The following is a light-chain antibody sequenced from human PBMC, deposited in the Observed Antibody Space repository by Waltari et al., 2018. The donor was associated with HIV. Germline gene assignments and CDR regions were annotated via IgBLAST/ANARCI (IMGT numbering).Light chain of an antibody. CDR2: EVT. J-gene: IGLJ2*01. V-gene: IGLV2-14*01. CDR1: SSHVGGSNY. Sequence: QAALTQPASVSGSPGQSIPISCTGTSSHVGGSNYVHWYQQRPGKGPTLIIYEVTNRPSGVSDRFSGSKSGNTASLTISGLQTEDEADYYCSSYVSTSSLGLFGGGTKLTVL. CDR3: SSYVSTSSLGL.